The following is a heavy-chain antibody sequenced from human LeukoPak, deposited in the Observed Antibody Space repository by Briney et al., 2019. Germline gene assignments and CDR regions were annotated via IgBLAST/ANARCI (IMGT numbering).Heavy chain of an antibody. V-gene: IGHV4-59*08. CDR1: GGSFSGYY. D-gene: IGHD4-17*01. J-gene: IGHJ4*02. Sequence: SEALSLTCAVYGGSFSGYYWSWIRQPPGKGLEWIGYIYYSGSTNYNPSLKSRVTISVDTSKNQFSLELSSVTAADTAVYYCARHGLRRNYFDYWGQGTLVTVSS. CDR3: ARHGLRRNYFDY. CDR2: IYYSGST.